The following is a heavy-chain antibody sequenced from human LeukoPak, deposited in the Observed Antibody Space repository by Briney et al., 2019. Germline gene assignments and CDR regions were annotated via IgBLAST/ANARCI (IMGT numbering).Heavy chain of an antibody. D-gene: IGHD5-12*01. CDR1: GGSISSYY. CDR3: ARTSRHSGYDCWFDP. Sequence: SETLSLTCTVSGGSISSYYWSWIRQPPGKGLEWIGYIYYSGGTNYNPSLKSRVTISVDTSKNQFSLKLSSVTAADTAVYYCARTSRHSGYDCWFDPWGQGTLVTVSS. V-gene: IGHV4-59*01. CDR2: IYYSGGT. J-gene: IGHJ5*02.